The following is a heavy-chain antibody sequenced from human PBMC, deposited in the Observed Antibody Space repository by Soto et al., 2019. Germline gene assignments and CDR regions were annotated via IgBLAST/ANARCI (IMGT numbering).Heavy chain of an antibody. V-gene: IGHV3-15*01. D-gene: IGHD6-19*01. CDR2: IKSRADGGTT. J-gene: IGHJ4*02. CDR3: TTASQWLPPYS. Sequence: EVQLVESGGGLVKPGGSLRLSCPASGFTFTKAWMTWVRQTPGKGLEWVGRIKSRADGGTTDYAASVKDRFIISRDDSNDTLYLHMNRLKTDDTAVYYCTTASQWLPPYSWGQGALVTVSS. CDR1: GFTFTKAW.